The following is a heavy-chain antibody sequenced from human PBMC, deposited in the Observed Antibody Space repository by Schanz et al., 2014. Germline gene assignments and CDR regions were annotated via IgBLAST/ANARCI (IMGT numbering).Heavy chain of an antibody. CDR2: ISYSGVT. D-gene: IGHD3-9*01. Sequence: QVLLQESGPVLVKPSETLSLTCTVSGGSISSGVHYWSWVRQPAGRGLEWIGYISYSGVTYYNPSLKSRVTISMHTSKNQFSLKLSSVTAADTAVYYCARDSRPNYDFLTAYYSIDYWGQGTLVTVSS. J-gene: IGHJ4*02. CDR3: ARDSRPNYDFLTAYYSIDY. V-gene: IGHV4-31*03. CDR1: GGSISSGVHY.